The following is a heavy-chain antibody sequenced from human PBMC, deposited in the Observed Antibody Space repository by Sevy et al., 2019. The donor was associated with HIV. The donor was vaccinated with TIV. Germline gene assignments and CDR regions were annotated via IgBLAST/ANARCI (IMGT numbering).Heavy chain of an antibody. CDR2: IIPIFGTP. Sequence: ASVKVSCKASGDTFSTYGLSWVRQAPGQGLEWMGGIIPIFGTPNYAQKFQGRVTITADESASTAYMELSSLRSEDTALYYCAREGGVATTGDNDAFDIWGHRTLVTVSS. D-gene: IGHD7-27*01. V-gene: IGHV1-69*13. CDR3: AREGGVATTGDNDAFDI. CDR1: GDTFSTYG. J-gene: IGHJ3*02.